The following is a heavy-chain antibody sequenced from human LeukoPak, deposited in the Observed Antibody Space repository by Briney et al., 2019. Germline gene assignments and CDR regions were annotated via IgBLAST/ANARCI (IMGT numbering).Heavy chain of an antibody. D-gene: IGHD4-17*01. J-gene: IGHJ5*02. CDR3: ARRATVTTYWFDP. V-gene: IGHV4-34*01. CDR2: IHQSGNT. CDR1: DGSFSGYY. Sequence: PSETLSLTCAVYDGSFSGYYWNWIRQPPGKGLEWIGEIHQSGNTNYNPSLKSRLTISVDTSKNQFSLKLSSVTAADTAVYYCARRATVTTYWFDPWGQGTLVTVSS.